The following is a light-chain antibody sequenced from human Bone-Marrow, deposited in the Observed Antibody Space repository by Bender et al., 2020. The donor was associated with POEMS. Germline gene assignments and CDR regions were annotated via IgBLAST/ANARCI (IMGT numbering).Light chain of an antibody. CDR2: DVS. Sequence: QSALTQPASVSGSPGQSITISCTGTSSDVGAYNSVSWYQHHPGKAPKLMIYDVSNRPSGISDRFSGSHSGNTASLTISGLQAEDEGDYHCCSFAGGASWVFGGGTALTVL. V-gene: IGLV2-14*03. J-gene: IGLJ3*02. CDR3: CSFAGGASWV. CDR1: SSDVGAYNS.